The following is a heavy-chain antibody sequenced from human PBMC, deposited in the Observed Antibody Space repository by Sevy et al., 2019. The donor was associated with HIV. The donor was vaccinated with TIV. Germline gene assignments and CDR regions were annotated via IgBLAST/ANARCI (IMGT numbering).Heavy chain of an antibody. CDR2: ISGSGGST. CDR1: GFTFSSYA. CDR3: AKMRITMIVVVTHFDY. V-gene: IGHV3-23*01. Sequence: GESLKISCAASGFTFSSYAMSWVRQAPGKGLEWVSAISGSGGSTYYADSVKGRFTISRDNSKNTLYLQMNSLRAEDTAVYYCAKMRITMIVVVTHFDYWGQGTLVTVSS. D-gene: IGHD3-22*01. J-gene: IGHJ4*02.